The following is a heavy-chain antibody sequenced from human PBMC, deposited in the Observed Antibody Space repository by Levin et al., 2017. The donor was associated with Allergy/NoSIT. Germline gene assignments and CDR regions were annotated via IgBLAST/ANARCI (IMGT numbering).Heavy chain of an antibody. CDR1: GGSISSYY. D-gene: IGHD3-22*01. CDR3: ARGSGGDSSGYYHTNAFDI. J-gene: IGHJ3*02. CDR2: IYYSGST. V-gene: IGHV4-59*01. Sequence: PSETLSLTCTVSGGSISSYYWSWIRQPPGKGLEWIGYIYYSGSTNYNPSLKSRVTISVDTSKNQFSLKLSSVTAADTAVYYCARGSGGDSSGYYHTNAFDIWGQGTMVTVSS.